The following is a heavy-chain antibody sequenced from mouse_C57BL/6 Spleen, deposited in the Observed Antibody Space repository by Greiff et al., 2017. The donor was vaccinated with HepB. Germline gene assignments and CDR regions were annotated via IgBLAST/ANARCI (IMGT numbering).Heavy chain of an antibody. CDR1: GYSITSGYY. CDR2: ISYDGSN. V-gene: IGHV3-6*01. Sequence: EVQLQESGPGLVKPSQSLSLTCSVTGYSITSGYYWNWIRQFPGNKLEWMGYISYDGSNNYNPSLKNRISITRDTSKNQFFLKLNSVTTEDTATYYCARGYGNFDCWGQGTTLTVSS. J-gene: IGHJ2*01. CDR3: ARGYGNFDC. D-gene: IGHD2-1*01.